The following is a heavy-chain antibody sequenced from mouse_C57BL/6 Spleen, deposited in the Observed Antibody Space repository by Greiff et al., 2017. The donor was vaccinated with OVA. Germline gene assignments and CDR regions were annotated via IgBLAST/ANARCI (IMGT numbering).Heavy chain of an antibody. CDR2: INPNNGGT. Sequence: EVKLQQSGPELVKPGASVKISCKASGYTFTDYYMNWVKQSHGKSLEWIGDINPNNGGTSYNQKFKGKATLTVDKSSSTAYMELRSLTSEDSAVYYCARTPYGSSSYWGQGTLVTVSA. CDR3: ARTPYGSSSY. CDR1: GYTFTDYY. D-gene: IGHD1-1*01. J-gene: IGHJ3*01. V-gene: IGHV1-26*01.